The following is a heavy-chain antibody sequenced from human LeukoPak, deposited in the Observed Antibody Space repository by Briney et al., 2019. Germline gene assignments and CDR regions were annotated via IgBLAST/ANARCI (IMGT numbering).Heavy chain of an antibody. Sequence: PSETLSLTCAVSGGSISSSSYYWGWIRQPPGKGLEWIGSIYYSGSTYYNPSLKSRVTISVDTSKNQFSLKLSSVTAADTAVYYCARPGYSSSSDDYFDYWGQGTLVTVSS. CDR1: GGSISSSSYY. CDR2: IYYSGST. D-gene: IGHD6-6*01. CDR3: ARPGYSSSSDDYFDY. J-gene: IGHJ4*02. V-gene: IGHV4-39*01.